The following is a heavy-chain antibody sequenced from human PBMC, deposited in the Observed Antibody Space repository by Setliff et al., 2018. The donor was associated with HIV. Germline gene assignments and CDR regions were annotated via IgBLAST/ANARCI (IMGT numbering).Heavy chain of an antibody. J-gene: IGHJ5*02. V-gene: IGHV1-46*01. CDR1: GYTFTSYY. D-gene: IGHD5-18*01. CDR2: INPNGGST. CDR3: ARGGPGSSFGYDWFDP. Sequence: GASVKVSCKASGYTFTSYYVHFVRQAPGQGPEWMGIINPNGGSTNYAQKFEGRVAMTADTSTNNVHMYLNSLRSEDTAIYYCARGGPGSSFGYDWFDPWGQGTPVTVSS.